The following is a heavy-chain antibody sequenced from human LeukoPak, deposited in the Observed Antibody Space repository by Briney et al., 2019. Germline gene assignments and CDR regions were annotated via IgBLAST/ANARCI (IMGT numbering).Heavy chain of an antibody. CDR3: AKGAAGTSALVYWYFDL. V-gene: IGHV3-9*01. Sequence: GRSLRLSCAASGFTFDDYAVHWVRQAPGKGLEWVSGISWNSGSIGYADSVKGRFTISRDNAKDSLYLQMNSLRAEDTALYYCAKGAAGTSALVYWYFDLWGRGTLVTVSS. CDR2: ISWNSGSI. CDR1: GFTFDDYA. J-gene: IGHJ2*01. D-gene: IGHD6-13*01.